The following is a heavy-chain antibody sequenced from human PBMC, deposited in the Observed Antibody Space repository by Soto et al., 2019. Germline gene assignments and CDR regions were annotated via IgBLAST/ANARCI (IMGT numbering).Heavy chain of an antibody. CDR3: AKEIGAIGEPCFVY. CDR2: IAASGGT. D-gene: IGHD2-21*01. V-gene: IGHV3-23*01. CDR1: GFTFSNYA. Sequence: GGSLRLSCAASGFTFSNYAMSWVRQAPGKGLEWVSGIAASGGTYYADSVKGRFTFSRDNSKNTLYLQMNSLRAEDTAVYYCAKEIGAIGEPCFVYWGQGTLVTVSS. J-gene: IGHJ4*02.